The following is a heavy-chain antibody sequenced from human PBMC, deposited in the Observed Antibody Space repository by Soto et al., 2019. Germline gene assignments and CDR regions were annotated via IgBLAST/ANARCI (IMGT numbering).Heavy chain of an antibody. CDR2: ISAHKGNT. D-gene: IGHD1-1*01. V-gene: IGHV1-18*01. CDR3: ARGRYGDF. CDR1: GYTFTSYG. J-gene: IGHJ4*02. Sequence: QVHLVQTGAEVKKPGASVKVSCKASGYTFTSYGITWVRQAPGQGLEWTGWISAHKGNTDYAQKLQGRLIVTRDTSTSTAHMELRSLISDDTAVYYCARGRYGDFWGQGALVTVSS.